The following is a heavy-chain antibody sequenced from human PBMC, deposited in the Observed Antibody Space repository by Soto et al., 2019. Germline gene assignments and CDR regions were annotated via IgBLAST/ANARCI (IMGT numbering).Heavy chain of an antibody. CDR1: GFTFSTYG. V-gene: IGHV3-33*01. D-gene: IGHD3-16*01. CDR3: ARDPGGGEPPFDY. CDR2: IWNDGTNK. Sequence: QVQLVESGGGVVQPGRSLRLSCAASGFTFSTYGMHWVRQAPGKGLEWVAVIWNDGTNKYYADSVQGRFTISRDNSKNTLYLQLNSLRAEDTAVYQCARDPGGGEPPFDYWGQGTLVTVSS. J-gene: IGHJ4*02.